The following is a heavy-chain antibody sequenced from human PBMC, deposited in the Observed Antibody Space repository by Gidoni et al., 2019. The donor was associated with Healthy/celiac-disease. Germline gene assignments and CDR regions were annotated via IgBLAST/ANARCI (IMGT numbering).Heavy chain of an antibody. CDR1: GFIFVDSA. CDR3: ASSPQYSSRLSYFDY. CDR2: ISWNSGSI. J-gene: IGHJ4*02. V-gene: IGHV3-9*01. D-gene: IGHD6-6*01. Sequence: EVQLVESGGGLVQPGRSLRPSCAASGFIFVDSAMLWVRQAPGKGLEWVSGISWNSGSIGYADSVKGRFTISRDNAKNSLYLQMNSLRAEDTALYYCASSPQYSSRLSYFDYWGQGTLVTVSS.